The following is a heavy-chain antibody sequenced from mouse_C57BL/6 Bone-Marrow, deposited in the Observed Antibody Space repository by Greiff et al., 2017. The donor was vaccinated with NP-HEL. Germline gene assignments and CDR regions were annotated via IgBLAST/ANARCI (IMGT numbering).Heavy chain of an antibody. V-gene: IGHV1-69*01. Sequence: QVQLQQPGAELVMPGASVKLSCKASGYTFTSYWMHWVKQRPGQCLEWIGEIDPSDSYTNYNQKFKGKSTLTVDKSSSTAYMQLSSLTSEDSAVYYCARRADVYAMDYWGQGTSVTVSS. CDR3: ARRADVYAMDY. D-gene: IGHD3-3*01. CDR2: IDPSDSYT. J-gene: IGHJ4*01. CDR1: GYTFTSYW.